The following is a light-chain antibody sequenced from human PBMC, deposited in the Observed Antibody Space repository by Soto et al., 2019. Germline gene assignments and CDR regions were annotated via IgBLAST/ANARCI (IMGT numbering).Light chain of an antibody. CDR2: AS. J-gene: IGKJ3*01. V-gene: IGKV1-39*01. Sequence: DIQMTQSPSSLSASVGDRVTITCRASQSISIYLNWYQQKPGKAPKLLIYASSLQSAVPSRFSGSGSGTDFTLTISSLQPEDFATYYCQQSHSNSLTFGPGTEVDLK. CDR1: QSISIY. CDR3: QQSHSNSLT.